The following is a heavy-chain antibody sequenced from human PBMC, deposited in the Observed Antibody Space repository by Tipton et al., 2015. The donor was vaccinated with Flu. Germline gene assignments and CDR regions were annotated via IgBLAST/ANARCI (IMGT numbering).Heavy chain of an antibody. Sequence: TLSLTCSVHGESFSGYYWSWIRQTPGKGLEWIGEINYRGSTNYNTSLKRRVTMSVDTSGNQFSLELSSVTAADTAVYYCARRDYSNYVSEPKNWFDPWGQGTLVTVSS. CDR2: INYRGST. J-gene: IGHJ5*02. V-gene: IGHV4-34*01. CDR3: ARRDYSNYVSEPKNWFDP. D-gene: IGHD4-11*01. CDR1: GESFSGYY.